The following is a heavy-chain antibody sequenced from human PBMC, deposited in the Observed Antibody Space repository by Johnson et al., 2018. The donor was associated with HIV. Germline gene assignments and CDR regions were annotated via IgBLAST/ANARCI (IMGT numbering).Heavy chain of an antibody. CDR3: PTCEYSSSSGVDAFDI. CDR2: ISYDGSKK. D-gene: IGHD6-6*01. V-gene: IGHV3-30*12. Sequence: QVQLVESGGGVVQPGRSLRLSCATSGFTLSNYGIHWVRQAPGKGLEWVAVISYDGSKKYHADSVKGRFTISREDSKNPLYLQMNSLKTEDTAVYYCPTCEYSSSSGVDAFDIWGQGTMVTVSS. CDR1: GFTLSNYG. J-gene: IGHJ3*02.